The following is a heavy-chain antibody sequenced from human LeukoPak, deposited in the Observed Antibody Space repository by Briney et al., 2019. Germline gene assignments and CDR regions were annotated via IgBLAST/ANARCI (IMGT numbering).Heavy chain of an antibody. D-gene: IGHD4-17*01. CDR2: ISSSSSTI. Sequence: QTGGSLRLSCAASGFTFSSYSMNWVRQAPGKGLEWVSYISSSSSTIYYADSVKGRFTISRDNAKNSLYLQMNSLRAEDTAVYYCARVNASPKRSTVTGDFDYWGQGTLVTVSS. V-gene: IGHV3-48*04. CDR1: GFTFSSYS. J-gene: IGHJ4*02. CDR3: ARVNASPKRSTVTGDFDY.